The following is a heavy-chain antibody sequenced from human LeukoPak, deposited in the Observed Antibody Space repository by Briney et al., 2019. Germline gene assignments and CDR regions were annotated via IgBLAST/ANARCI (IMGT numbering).Heavy chain of an antibody. D-gene: IGHD3-16*01. Sequence: GGSLRLSCAASGFSFSDAWMHWVRQAPGKGLEWVGRIKSKTDGGTTDYAAPVKGRFTISRDDSKNTLYLQMNSLKTEDTAVYYCTTDTYYDYVWGSYGSDYWGQGTLVTVSS. CDR1: GFSFSDAW. CDR3: TTDTYYDYVWGSYGSDY. J-gene: IGHJ4*02. V-gene: IGHV3-15*07. CDR2: IKSKTDGGTT.